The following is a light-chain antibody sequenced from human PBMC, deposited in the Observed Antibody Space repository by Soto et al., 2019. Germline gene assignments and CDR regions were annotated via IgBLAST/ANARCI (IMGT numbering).Light chain of an antibody. V-gene: IGLV7-43*01. CDR2: GTV. J-gene: IGLJ1*01. Sequence: QAVVTQEPSLTVSPGGTVTLTCASSTGAVTSAYYPNWFQQKPGQPPRALIYGTVFKHSWTPARFSGSLLAGKAALTLSGVQPEDEAEYYCLLYYGGAYVFGTGTKVTVL. CDR3: LLYYGGAYV. CDR1: TGAVTSAYY.